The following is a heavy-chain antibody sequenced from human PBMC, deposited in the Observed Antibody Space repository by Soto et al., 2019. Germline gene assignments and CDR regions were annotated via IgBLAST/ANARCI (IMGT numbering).Heavy chain of an antibody. CDR3: GRRDYYVELGY. V-gene: IGHV4-59*01. J-gene: IGHJ4*01. CDR2: IYYIGST. CDR1: GGSISSYY. Sequence: SETLSLTCTVSGGSISSYYWSWIRQPTGKGLEWIGYIYYIGSTNYNPSHKSLVTISVDTSKNQFFLKLSSVTAEDTDVDYCGRRDYYVELGYLGHGTLVTVSS. D-gene: IGHD3-10*02.